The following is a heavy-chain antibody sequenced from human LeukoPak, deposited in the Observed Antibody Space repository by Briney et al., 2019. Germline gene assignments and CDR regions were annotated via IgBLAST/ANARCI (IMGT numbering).Heavy chain of an antibody. CDR3: ARLYASATIFDY. D-gene: IGHD3-16*01. V-gene: IGHV3-7*04. J-gene: IGHJ4*02. CDR2: IKQDGSEK. Sequence: PGGSLRLSCAASGFTLSSYWMSWVRQAPGKGLEWVANIKQDGSEKYYVDSVKGRFTVSRDNPKNSLYLQMNSLRAEDTAVYYCARLYASATIFDYWGQGNLVTVSS. CDR1: GFTLSSYW.